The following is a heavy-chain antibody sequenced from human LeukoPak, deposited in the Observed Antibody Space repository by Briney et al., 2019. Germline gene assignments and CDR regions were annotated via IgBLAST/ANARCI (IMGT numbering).Heavy chain of an antibody. J-gene: IGHJ4*02. CDR1: GGSVCGFY. V-gene: IGHV4-4*09. D-gene: IGHD6-19*01. CDR2: ISSSGGT. Sequence: SETLSLTCTVSGGSVCGFYWTWIRQPPGGGMQWIGFISSSGGTNYNPSLKSRVAISTDTSKNQVSLRVTSVTAADTAVYYCATGGAYTSGWYNIWGQGTLVSVSS. CDR3: ATGGAYTSGWYNI.